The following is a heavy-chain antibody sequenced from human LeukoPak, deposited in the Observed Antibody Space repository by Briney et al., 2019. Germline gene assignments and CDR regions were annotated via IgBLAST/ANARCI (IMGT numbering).Heavy chain of an antibody. Sequence: SQTLSLTCVISGDRVSSDSGGWNWIRQSPSRGLEWLGRTYYRSKWYNDYAVSVKSRITINPDTSKNQFSLQLNSVAPEDTALYYCARDTTRRFDHWGQGTLVTVSS. CDR2: TYYRSKWYN. CDR1: GDRVSSDSGG. D-gene: IGHD1-26*01. V-gene: IGHV6-1*01. CDR3: ARDTTRRFDH. J-gene: IGHJ4*02.